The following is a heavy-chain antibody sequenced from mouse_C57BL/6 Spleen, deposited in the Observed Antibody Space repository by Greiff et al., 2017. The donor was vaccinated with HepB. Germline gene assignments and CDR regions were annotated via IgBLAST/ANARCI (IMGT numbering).Heavy chain of an antibody. J-gene: IGHJ3*01. CDR1: GFNIKDDY. V-gene: IGHV14-4*01. Sequence: VQLQQSGAELVRPGASVKLSCTASGFNIKDDYMHWVKQRPEQGLEWIGWIDPENGDTEYASKFQGKATITADTSSNTAYLQLSSLTSEDTAVYYCTAEKWFEYWGQRSLVTVSA. D-gene: IGHD3-3*01. CDR2: IDPENGDT. CDR3: TAEKWFEY.